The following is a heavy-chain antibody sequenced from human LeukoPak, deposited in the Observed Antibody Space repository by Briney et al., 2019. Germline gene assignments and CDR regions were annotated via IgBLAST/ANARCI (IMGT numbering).Heavy chain of an antibody. CDR3: AKDRGSSVFRSMDV. V-gene: IGHV1-18*01. CDR1: GYTFTSYG. J-gene: IGHJ6*03. D-gene: IGHD6-6*01. Sequence: ASVKVSCKASGYTFTSYGISWVRQAPGQGLEWMGWISVYNGNTDYAQKFQGRVTMTTDTSTSTAYMELRSLRAEDTAVYYCAKDRGSSVFRSMDVWGKGTTVTVSS. CDR2: ISVYNGNT.